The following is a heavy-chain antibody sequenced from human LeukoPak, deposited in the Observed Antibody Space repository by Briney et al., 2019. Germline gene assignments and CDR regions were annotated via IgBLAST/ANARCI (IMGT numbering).Heavy chain of an antibody. Sequence: ASVKVSCKASGYTFTDYYIHWVRQAPGQGLEWMAWINPNCGCTIYARRFQGRVHMIRGTSISTVYMELSGLRSDDTAVYYCARLDFYDNTGVFDYWGQGTLVTVSS. J-gene: IGHJ4*02. V-gene: IGHV1-2*02. CDR3: ARLDFYDNTGVFDY. CDR2: INPNCGCT. CDR1: GYTFTDYY. D-gene: IGHD3-22*01.